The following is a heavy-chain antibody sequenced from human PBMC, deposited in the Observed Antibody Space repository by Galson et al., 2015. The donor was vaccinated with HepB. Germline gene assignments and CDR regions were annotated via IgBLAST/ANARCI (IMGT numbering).Heavy chain of an antibody. D-gene: IGHD1-26*01. Sequence: SLRLSCAASGFTFSSYSMNWVRQAPGKGLEWVSYISSSSTIYYADSVKGRFTISRDNAKNSLYLQMNSLRDEDTAVYYCARGYAGWELLAIWGQGTMVTVSS. J-gene: IGHJ3*02. CDR3: ARGYAGWELLAI. CDR2: ISSSSTI. CDR1: GFTFSSYS. V-gene: IGHV3-48*02.